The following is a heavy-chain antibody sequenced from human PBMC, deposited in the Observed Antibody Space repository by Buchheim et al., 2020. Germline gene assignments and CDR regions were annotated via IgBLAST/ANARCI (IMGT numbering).Heavy chain of an antibody. V-gene: IGHV1-46*01. CDR1: GGTFSSYA. Sequence: QVQLVQSGAEVKKPGSSVKVSCKASGGTFSSYAISWVRQAPGQGLEWMGIINPSGGSTSSAPKFQGRVTMTRDTTTTTGDMEMSSLGSEETGVYYCARVGDSGWYSYYYYGMDVWGQGTT. CDR2: INPSGGST. D-gene: IGHD6-19*01. CDR3: ARVGDSGWYSYYYYGMDV. J-gene: IGHJ6*02.